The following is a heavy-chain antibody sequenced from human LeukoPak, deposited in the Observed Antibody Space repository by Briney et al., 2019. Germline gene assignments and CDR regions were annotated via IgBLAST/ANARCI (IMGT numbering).Heavy chain of an antibody. D-gene: IGHD3-22*01. CDR2: INPNSGDT. Sequence: ASVKVSCKASGYTFTDYYMHWVRQAPGQGLEWLGWINPNSGDTYYAQKFQGRVTMTRDTSIGTAYMELSRLRSDDTAIYYCARGDYYDSSGFRWWGQGTLVTVSS. J-gene: IGHJ4*02. CDR1: GYTFTDYY. V-gene: IGHV1-2*02. CDR3: ARGDYYDSSGFRW.